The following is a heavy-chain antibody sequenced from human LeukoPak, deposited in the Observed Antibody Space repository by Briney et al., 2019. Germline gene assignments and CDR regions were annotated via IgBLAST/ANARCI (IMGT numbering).Heavy chain of an antibody. Sequence: SETLSLTCTVSGGSISSYYWSWIRQPPGKGLEWIGYIYYSGSTNYNPSLKSRVTISVDTSKNQFPLKLSSVTAADTAVYYCARATTVTTLVDYWGQGTLVTVSS. V-gene: IGHV4-59*08. CDR2: IYYSGST. D-gene: IGHD4-17*01. J-gene: IGHJ4*02. CDR1: GGSISSYY. CDR3: ARATTVTTLVDY.